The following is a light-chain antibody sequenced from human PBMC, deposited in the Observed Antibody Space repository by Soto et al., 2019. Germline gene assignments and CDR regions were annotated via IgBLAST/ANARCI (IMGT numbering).Light chain of an antibody. CDR3: SSYTGSNKLV. J-gene: IGLJ2*01. CDR1: SSDVGGYNY. Sequence: QSALTQPPSASGSPGQSVTISCTGTSSDVGGYNYVSWYQHHPGKAPKIIIYDVSKRPSGVPDRFSGSKSGNTASLTVSGLQAEDEADYYCSSYTGSNKLVFGGGTQLTVL. V-gene: IGLV2-8*01. CDR2: DVS.